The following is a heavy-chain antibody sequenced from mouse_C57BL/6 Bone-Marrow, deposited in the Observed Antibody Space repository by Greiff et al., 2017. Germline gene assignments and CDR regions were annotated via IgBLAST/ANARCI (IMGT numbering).Heavy chain of an antibody. Sequence: VQLQQPGAELVKPGASVKMSCKASGYTFTSYWITWVKQRPGQGLEWIGDIYPGSGSTNYNEKFKSKATLTVDTSSSTAYMQRSSLTSEDSAVYYCARDEGFYAMDYWGQGTSVTVSS. V-gene: IGHV1-55*01. CDR2: IYPGSGST. CDR1: GYTFTSYW. J-gene: IGHJ4*01. D-gene: IGHD3-3*01. CDR3: ARDEGFYAMDY.